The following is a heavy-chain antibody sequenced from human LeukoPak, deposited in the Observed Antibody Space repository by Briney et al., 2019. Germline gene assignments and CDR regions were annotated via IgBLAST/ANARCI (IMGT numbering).Heavy chain of an antibody. J-gene: IGHJ4*02. D-gene: IGHD4-17*01. CDR1: GSIFSDSA. V-gene: IGHV1-3*01. CDR2: MNACNGER. CDR3: ASARLTSTVTTYYLDF. Sequence: ASETVSRKSSGSIFSDSAVHWECQWLRQGLGWVGEMNACNGERNNSYKFQGRVTITTVTSASTAYMEVSGLRSDDKAGYYCASARLTSTVTTYYLDFWGKGTLVTVSS.